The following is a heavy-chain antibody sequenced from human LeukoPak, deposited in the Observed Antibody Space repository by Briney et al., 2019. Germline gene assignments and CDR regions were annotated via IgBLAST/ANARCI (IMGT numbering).Heavy chain of an antibody. CDR3: ARHISGSYYRFVRYNWFDP. CDR1: GGSFSGYY. CDR2: INHSGST. V-gene: IGHV4-34*01. D-gene: IGHD1-26*01. Sequence: PSETLSLTCAVYGGSFSGYYWSWIRQPPGKGLEWIGEINHSGSTNYNPSLKSRVTISVDTSKNQFSLKLSSVTAADTAVYYCARHISGSYYRFVRYNWFDPWGQGTLVTVSS. J-gene: IGHJ5*02.